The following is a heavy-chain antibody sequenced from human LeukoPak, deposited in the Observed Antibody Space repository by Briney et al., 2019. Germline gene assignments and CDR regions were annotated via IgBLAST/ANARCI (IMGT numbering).Heavy chain of an antibody. V-gene: IGHV4-34*01. Sequence: SETLSLTXAVYGGSFSGYYWSWIRQPPGKGLEWIGEINHSGSTNYNPSLKNRVTISVDTSKNQFSLKLSSVTAADTAVYYCARDSRDYDFWSGPKQYYFDYWGQGTLVTVSS. D-gene: IGHD3-3*01. J-gene: IGHJ4*02. CDR3: ARDSRDYDFWSGPKQYYFDY. CDR2: INHSGST. CDR1: GGSFSGYY.